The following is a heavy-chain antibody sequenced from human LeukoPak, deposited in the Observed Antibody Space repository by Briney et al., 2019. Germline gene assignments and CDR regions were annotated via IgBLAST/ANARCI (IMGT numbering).Heavy chain of an antibody. D-gene: IGHD5-18*01. J-gene: IGHJ4*02. CDR3: AKPAMVGYFDY. CDR1: GYTFTSYY. Sequence: ASVKVSCKASGYTFTSYYMHWVRQAPGQGLEWMGIINPSGGSTSYAQKFQGRVTMTRDMSTSTVYMELSSLRSEDTAVYYCAKPAMVGYFDYWGQGTLVTVSS. CDR2: INPSGGST. V-gene: IGHV1-46*03.